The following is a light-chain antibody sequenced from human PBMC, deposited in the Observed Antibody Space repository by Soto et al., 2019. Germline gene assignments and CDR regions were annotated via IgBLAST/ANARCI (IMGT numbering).Light chain of an antibody. J-gene: IGLJ3*02. CDR2: STS. Sequence: QAVVTQEPSLTVSPGGTVTLTCASSSGSVTSAYYPEWFQQKPGQAPRSLIFSTSSRHSWTPARFSGSLLGDKAALTLSDAQPEDEADYYCLLYYGTARVSGGGTQLTVL. V-gene: IGLV7-43*01. CDR1: SGSVTSAYY. CDR3: LLYYGTARV.